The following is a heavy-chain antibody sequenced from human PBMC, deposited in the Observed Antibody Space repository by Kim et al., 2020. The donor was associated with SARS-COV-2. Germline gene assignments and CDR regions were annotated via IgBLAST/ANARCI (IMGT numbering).Heavy chain of an antibody. CDR2: IYSGGAT. V-gene: IGHV3-53*01. J-gene: IGHJ6*02. D-gene: IGHD3-16*02. CDR3: ARDDIDVKGGDVDILRDHYHYYGMDV. Sequence: GGSLRLSCTASGFTVSGNYMSWVRQAPGKGLEWVSIIYSGGATYYADSVKGRFTISRDNSKNTLYLQMNSLRVDDTAIYYCARDDIDVKGGDVDILRDHYHYYGMDVWGQGTAVTVSS. CDR1: GFTVSGNY.